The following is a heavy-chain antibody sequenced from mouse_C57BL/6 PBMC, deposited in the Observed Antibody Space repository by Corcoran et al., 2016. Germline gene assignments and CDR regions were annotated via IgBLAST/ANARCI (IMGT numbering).Heavy chain of an antibody. CDR2: INTYSGVP. D-gene: IGHD3-2*02. J-gene: IGHJ2*01. CDR1: GYTFTTYG. Sequence: QIQLVQSGPELKKPGETVKISCKASGYTFTTYGMSWVKQAPGKGLKWMGWINTYSGVPTYADDFKGRFAFSLETSASTAYLQINNLKNEDTATYFCARPRKTAQATYFDYWGQGTTLTVSS. CDR3: ARPRKTAQATYFDY. V-gene: IGHV9-3*01.